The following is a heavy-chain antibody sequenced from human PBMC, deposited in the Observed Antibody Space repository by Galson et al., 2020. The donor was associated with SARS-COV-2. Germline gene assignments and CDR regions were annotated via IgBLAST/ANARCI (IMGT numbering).Heavy chain of an antibody. J-gene: IGHJ4*02. CDR1: GGCISNSHW. CDR3: ARSGQYCSAVGCSDQYIY. Sequence: ASETLSLTCAVSGGCISNSHWWTWVRQPPGKGLEWIGEIYRSENTNYNPSLGSRVTISVDKSKDELSLNLNSVTAADTAVYYCARSGQYCSAVGCSDQYIYWGRGTLVTVSS. V-gene: IGHV4-4*02. D-gene: IGHD2-15*01. CDR2: IYRSENT.